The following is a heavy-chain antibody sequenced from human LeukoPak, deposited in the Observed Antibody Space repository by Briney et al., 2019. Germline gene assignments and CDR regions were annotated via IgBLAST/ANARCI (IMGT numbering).Heavy chain of an antibody. CDR2: IYYSGGT. V-gene: IGHV4-59*01. CDR1: GGSISSYY. CDR3: ARELGSSWYRGNFDY. D-gene: IGHD6-13*01. Sequence: PSETLSLTCTVSGGSISSYYWSWIRQPPGKGLEWIGYIYYSGGTNYNPSLKSRVTISVDTSKNQFSLKLSSVTAADTAVYYCARELGSSWYRGNFDYWGQGTLVTVSS. J-gene: IGHJ4*02.